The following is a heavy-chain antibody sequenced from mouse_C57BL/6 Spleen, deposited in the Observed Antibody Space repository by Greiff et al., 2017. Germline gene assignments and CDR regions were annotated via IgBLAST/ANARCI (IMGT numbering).Heavy chain of an antibody. D-gene: IGHD3-1*01. J-gene: IGHJ3*01. V-gene: IGHV1-42*01. CDR1: GYSFTGSY. CDR3: AGGGLRPAWFAY. Sequence: VQLQQSGPELVKPGASVQISCKASGYSFTGSYMNWVKQSPEKSLEWIGEINPSTGGTTYNQKFKAKDTLTVDKSSSPAYMQLKSLLSEDSAVYYCAGGGLRPAWFAYWGQGTLVTVSA. CDR2: INPSTGGT.